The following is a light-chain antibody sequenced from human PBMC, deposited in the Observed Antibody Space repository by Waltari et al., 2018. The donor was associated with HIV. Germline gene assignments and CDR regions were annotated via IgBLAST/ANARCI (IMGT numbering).Light chain of an antibody. V-gene: IGLV2-11*01. CDR3: CSYTGTYTLL. CDR2: DVT. Sequence: QSALTQPRSVSGSPGQSVTISCTGTSSDVGDYNYVSWYQQNPGKAPKVMIYDVTKRASGVPDRFSGSKSGNTAALTISGLQAEDEADYYCCSYTGTYTLLFGGGTKLTVL. CDR1: SSDVGDYNY. J-gene: IGLJ3*02.